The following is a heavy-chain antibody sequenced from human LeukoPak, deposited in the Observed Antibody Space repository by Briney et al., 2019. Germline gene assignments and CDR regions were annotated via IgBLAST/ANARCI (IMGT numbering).Heavy chain of an antibody. J-gene: IGHJ4*02. V-gene: IGHV3-23*01. D-gene: IGHD7-27*01. Sequence: PGGCLRLSCAAPGFTVGSYAMGWVRQAPGKGLGRVAAINASGRSTYYADSVRGRFTISKANSKNTVYLQMSSLRAEDTAVHYCAKGAHNHAWGPIDYWGQGALVTVSS. CDR2: INASGRST. CDR3: AKGAHNHAWGPIDY. CDR1: GFTVGSYA.